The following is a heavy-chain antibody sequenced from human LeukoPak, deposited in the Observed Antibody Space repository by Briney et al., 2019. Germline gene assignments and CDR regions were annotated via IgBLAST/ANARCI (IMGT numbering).Heavy chain of an antibody. D-gene: IGHD2-21*02. CDR2: IYSSGST. CDR3: ARGGYCGGDCYVDY. CDR1: GGSISSYY. J-gene: IGHJ4*02. Sequence: SETLSLTCTVSGGSISSYYWNWIRQPAGKGLEWIGRIYSSGSTNYSPSLKSRVTMSVDTSKNQFSLKLSSVTAADTAVYYCARGGYCGGDCYVDYWGQGTLVTVSS. V-gene: IGHV4-4*07.